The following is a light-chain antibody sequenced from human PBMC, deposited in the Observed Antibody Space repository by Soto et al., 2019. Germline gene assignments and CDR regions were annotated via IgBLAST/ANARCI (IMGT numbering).Light chain of an antibody. Sequence: QSALTQPASVSGSPGQSITISCTGTSSDVGGYNYVSWYQHHPGKAPKLMISELSNRPSGISNRFSGSKSDNTASLTISGLQAEDEADYYCSSYTTSSTWVFGGGTKLTVL. J-gene: IGLJ3*02. V-gene: IGLV2-14*01. CDR2: ELS. CDR3: SSYTTSSTWV. CDR1: SSDVGGYNY.